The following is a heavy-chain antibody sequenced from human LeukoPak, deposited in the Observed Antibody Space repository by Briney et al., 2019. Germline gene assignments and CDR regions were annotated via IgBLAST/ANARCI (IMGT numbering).Heavy chain of an antibody. Sequence: SETLSLTCTVSGGSISSYYWSWSRQPPGKGLEWIGYIYYSGSTNYNPSLKSRVTISVDTSKNQFSLKLSSVTAADTAVYYCARDLRGGYEAYGLDVWGQGTMVTVSS. CDR1: GGSISSYY. J-gene: IGHJ6*02. CDR3: ARDLRGGYEAYGLDV. CDR2: IYYSGST. V-gene: IGHV4-59*01. D-gene: IGHD5-12*01.